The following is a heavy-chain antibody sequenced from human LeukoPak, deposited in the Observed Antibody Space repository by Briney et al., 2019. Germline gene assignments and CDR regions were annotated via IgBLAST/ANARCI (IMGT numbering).Heavy chain of an antibody. Sequence: GGSLRLSCAASGFTFSDYAMNWVRQAPGKGLEWVSAISGSGTTYYADSVKGRFAISRDNSKNTLYLQMNSLRAEDTAVYYCAKVVGGIYFDYWGQGTLVTVSS. V-gene: IGHV3-23*01. CDR1: GFTFSDYA. J-gene: IGHJ4*02. D-gene: IGHD3-10*01. CDR3: AKVVGGIYFDY. CDR2: ISGSGTT.